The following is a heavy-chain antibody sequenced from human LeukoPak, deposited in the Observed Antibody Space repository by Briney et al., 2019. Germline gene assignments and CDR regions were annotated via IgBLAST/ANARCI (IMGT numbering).Heavy chain of an antibody. Sequence: PGWSLRLSCAASRFTFEHYAMHWVRQAPGKGLEWVSGISWNSGAKGYVDSVKGRFTISRDNAKNSLYLQMNSLRAEDTALYYCAKDMGYSGNYRTPDYWGQGTLVTVSS. D-gene: IGHD1-26*01. CDR2: ISWNSGAK. CDR3: AKDMGYSGNYRTPDY. V-gene: IGHV3-9*01. J-gene: IGHJ4*02. CDR1: RFTFEHYA.